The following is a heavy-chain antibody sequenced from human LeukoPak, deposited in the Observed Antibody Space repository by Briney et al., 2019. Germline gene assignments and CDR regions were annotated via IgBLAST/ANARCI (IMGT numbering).Heavy chain of an antibody. CDR2: IDNSGRT. CDR3: ARGPPPMFRGLIRRFENDS. D-gene: IGHD3-10*01. J-gene: IGHJ4*02. CDR1: GGSFSGYY. V-gene: IGHV4-34*01. Sequence: PSETLSLTGAVSGGSFSGYYWTGIRKPPGKGLEGIGEIDNSGRTNYNPSLKSRLTISVDTSKDQFSLRLSSVTAADSAVYYCARGPPPMFRGLIRRFENDSWGQGTLVTVSS.